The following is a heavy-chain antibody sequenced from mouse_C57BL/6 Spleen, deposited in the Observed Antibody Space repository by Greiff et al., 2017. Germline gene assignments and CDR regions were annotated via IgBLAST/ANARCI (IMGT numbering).Heavy chain of an antibody. Sequence: EVKLMESGPELVKPGASVKIPCKASGYTFTDYNMDWVKQSHGKSLEWIGDINPNNGGTIYNQKFKGKATLTVDKSSSTAYMELRSLTSEDTAVYYCARGRKLRVFDYWGQGTTLTVSS. J-gene: IGHJ2*01. CDR3: ARGRKLRVFDY. CDR2: INPNNGGT. D-gene: IGHD1-1*01. V-gene: IGHV1-18*01. CDR1: GYTFTDYN.